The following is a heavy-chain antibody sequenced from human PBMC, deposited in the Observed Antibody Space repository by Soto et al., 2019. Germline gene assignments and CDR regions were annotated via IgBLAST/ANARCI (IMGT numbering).Heavy chain of an antibody. V-gene: IGHV3-15*01. CDR2: IKTKNDGETT. J-gene: IGHJ4*02. Sequence: EGQLVESGGGLVKPGESLRLSCEVSGIPINTAWMSWLRQAPGKGLEWVGRIKTKNDGETTEFAAAVDGRFSISRDDSRNTIYLQMNSLRTEDTAVYYCTREWWGDFAWGQGSLVTVSS. CDR3: TREWWGDFA. D-gene: IGHD2-8*01. CDR1: GIPINTAW.